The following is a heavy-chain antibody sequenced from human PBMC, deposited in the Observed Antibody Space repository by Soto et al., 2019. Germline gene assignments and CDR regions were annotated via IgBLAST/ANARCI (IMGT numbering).Heavy chain of an antibody. CDR3: ARDESDGYSGYDAYFDY. CDR1: GFTFSSYG. D-gene: IGHD5-12*01. Sequence: QVQLVESGGGVVQPGRSLRLSCAASGFTFSSYGMHWVRQAPGKGLEWVAVIWYDGSNKYYADSVKGRFTISRDNSKNTLYLQMNSQRDEDKAVYYCARDESDGYSGYDAYFDYWGQGTLVTDSS. V-gene: IGHV3-33*01. CDR2: IWYDGSNK. J-gene: IGHJ4*02.